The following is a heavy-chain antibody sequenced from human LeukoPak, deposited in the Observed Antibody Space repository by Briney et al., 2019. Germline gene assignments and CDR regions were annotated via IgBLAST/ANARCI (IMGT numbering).Heavy chain of an antibody. CDR1: GFTFSSYE. V-gene: IGHV3-48*03. J-gene: IGHJ4*02. D-gene: IGHD3-10*01. CDR2: ISSSGSTI. Sequence: GGSLRLSCAASGFTFSSYEMNWVRQAPGKGLEWVSYISSSGSTIYYADSVKGRFTISRDNAKNSLYLQMNSLRAEDTAVYYCARVLWFGEPFDSWGQGALVTVSS. CDR3: ARVLWFGEPFDS.